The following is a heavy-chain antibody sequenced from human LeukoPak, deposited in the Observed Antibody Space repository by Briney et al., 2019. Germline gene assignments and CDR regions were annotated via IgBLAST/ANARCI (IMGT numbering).Heavy chain of an antibody. CDR2: ISISSATI. J-gene: IGHJ6*02. CDR1: GFTFGGYS. CDR3: ARDEAVAGTDYYYYGMDV. Sequence: GGSLRLSCAASGFTFGGYSMNWIRQAPGKGLEWLSYISISSATIYYADSVRGRFTISRDNAKNSLYLQMNSLRAEDTAVYYCARDEAVAGTDYYYYGMDVWGQGTTVTVSS. D-gene: IGHD6-19*01. V-gene: IGHV3-48*01.